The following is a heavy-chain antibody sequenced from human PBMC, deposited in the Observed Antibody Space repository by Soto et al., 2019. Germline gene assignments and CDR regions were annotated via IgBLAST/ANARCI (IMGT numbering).Heavy chain of an antibody. V-gene: IGHV1-8*01. D-gene: IGHD3-10*01. J-gene: IGHJ5*02. Sequence: QVQLVQSGAEVKKPGASVKVSCKTSGYTFTNYDINWVRQAPGQGLEWMGWMGPNSGNTGFAPKFQCRVTLTRNTSITTASMELSSLRSEDTAVYYCATAMSDGFADVSWGQGTLFTVSS. CDR2: MGPNSGNT. CDR3: ATAMSDGFADVS. CDR1: GYTFTNYD.